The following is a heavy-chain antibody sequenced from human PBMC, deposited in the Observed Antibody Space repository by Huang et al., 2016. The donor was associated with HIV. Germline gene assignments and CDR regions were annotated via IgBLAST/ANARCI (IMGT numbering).Heavy chain of an antibody. Sequence: QVQLVQSGSELKKPGASVKVSCKAAGYTFTSYAMNWVRQAPGQGLEWLGWLNTNTGNPTYAQGCRGRFVFSLDTSVSTAYLHISSLEADDTAVYYCARDRGRQPLYAIYYHYYYYMDVWGKGTTVTVSS. CDR1: GYTFTSYA. D-gene: IGHD2-8*01. CDR3: ARDRGRQPLYAIYYHYYYYMDV. CDR2: LNTNTGNP. J-gene: IGHJ6*03. V-gene: IGHV7-4-1*02.